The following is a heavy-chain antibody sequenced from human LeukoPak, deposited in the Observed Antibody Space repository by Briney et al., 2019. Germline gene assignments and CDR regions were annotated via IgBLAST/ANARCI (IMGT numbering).Heavy chain of an antibody. V-gene: IGHV3-23*01. CDR3: AKDTSIGRYCTNGVCSPFDY. CDR2: ISDTGATT. Sequence: GGSLRLSCAGSGFTFSSYAMSWVRQAPGKGLEWVSAISDTGATTYDADSVKGRFTISRDNYRSTLYLQMNSLRAEDTALYYCAKDTSIGRYCTNGVCSPFDYWGQGTLVTVSS. J-gene: IGHJ4*02. CDR1: GFTFSSYA. D-gene: IGHD2-8*01.